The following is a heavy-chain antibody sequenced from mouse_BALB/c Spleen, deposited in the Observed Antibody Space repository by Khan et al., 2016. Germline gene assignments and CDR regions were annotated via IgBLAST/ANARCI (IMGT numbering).Heavy chain of an antibody. V-gene: IGHV14-3*02. CDR1: GFNIKDTY. J-gene: IGHJ3*01. D-gene: IGHD2-10*02. CDR3: ARSPEYDDVGFAY. Sequence: EVQLQESGAELVKPGASVKLSCTASGFNIKDTYMHWVKQRPEQGMEWIGRIDPANGNTKYDPKFQGKATITEDTLSNTAYLQLSSLTSEDTAVYYWARSPEYDDVGFAYWGQGTLVTVSA. CDR2: IDPANGNT.